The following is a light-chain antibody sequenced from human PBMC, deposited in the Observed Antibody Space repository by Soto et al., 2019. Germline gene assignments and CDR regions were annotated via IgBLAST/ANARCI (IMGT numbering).Light chain of an antibody. CDR1: QSVSHN. CDR3: EQYNSWPPLYT. J-gene: IGKJ2*01. Sequence: EIVMTQSPATLSVSPGEGATLSCRASQSVSHNLAWYQQKPGQAPRLLIYGASTMATGIPTRFSGSGSGTEFTLTISSLQSEDFAVYYCEQYNSWPPLYTFGQGTKLEIK. V-gene: IGKV3-15*01. CDR2: GAS.